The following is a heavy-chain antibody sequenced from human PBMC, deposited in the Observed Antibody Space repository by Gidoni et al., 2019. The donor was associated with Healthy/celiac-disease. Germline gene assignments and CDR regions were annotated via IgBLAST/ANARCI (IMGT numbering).Heavy chain of an antibody. D-gene: IGHD6-19*01. CDR1: GGTFSSSA. CDR3: ARRGDIAVGRSGFDY. V-gene: IGHV1-69*01. J-gene: IGHJ4*02. Sequence: QVQLVQSGAEVKKPGSSVKVSCKASGGTFSSSAISWVRQAPGQGLEWMGGNIPIFGTANYAQKFQGRVTITADESTSTAYMELSSLRSEDTAVYYCARRGDIAVGRSGFDYWGQGTLVTVSS. CDR2: NIPIFGTA.